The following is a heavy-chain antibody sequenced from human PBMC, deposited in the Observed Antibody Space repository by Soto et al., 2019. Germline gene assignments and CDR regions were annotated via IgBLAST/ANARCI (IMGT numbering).Heavy chain of an antibody. J-gene: IGHJ6*02. V-gene: IGHV1-3*01. Sequence: GASVQVSCKASGYPFSNYAVYWVRQAPGQRLEWMGWIGAGSGNRKFSQKFQGRLTITRDTPASTDYMELSSLRSEDTAVYYWARGSQGSSSLLASYYYGMDVWGQGTTVTVSS. CDR3: ARGSQGSSSLLASYYYGMDV. CDR1: GYPFSNYA. D-gene: IGHD3-10*01. CDR2: IGAGSGNR.